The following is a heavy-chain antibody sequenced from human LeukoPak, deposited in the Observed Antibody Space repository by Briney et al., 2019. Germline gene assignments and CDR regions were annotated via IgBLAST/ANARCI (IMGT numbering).Heavy chain of an antibody. D-gene: IGHD6-19*01. CDR1: GYSLSDLS. CDR3: ATDRVYRSSGRSWGFFDY. Sequence: GASVKVSCKISGYSLSDLSIHWVREAPGEGLEGMGGFDSENNKMVYSQKIQGRVTMTEDTSADTAYMELTSLRSEDTAVYFCATDRVYRSSGRSWGFFDYWGQGTLVIVSS. CDR2: FDSENNKM. V-gene: IGHV1-24*01. J-gene: IGHJ4*02.